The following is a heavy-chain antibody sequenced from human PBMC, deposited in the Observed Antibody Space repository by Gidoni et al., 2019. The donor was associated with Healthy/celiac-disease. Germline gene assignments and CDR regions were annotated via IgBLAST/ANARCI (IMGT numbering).Heavy chain of an antibody. D-gene: IGHD6-13*01. Sequence: EVQLVQSGAEVKKPGESLRISCKGSGYSFTSYWIRWVRQMPGKGLEWMGRIDPSDSYTNYSPSFQGHVTISADKSISTAYLQWSSLKASDTAMYYCARRVIGAADFDYWGQGTLVTVSS. V-gene: IGHV5-10-1*01. CDR3: ARRVIGAADFDY. CDR2: IDPSDSYT. CDR1: GYSFTSYW. J-gene: IGHJ4*02.